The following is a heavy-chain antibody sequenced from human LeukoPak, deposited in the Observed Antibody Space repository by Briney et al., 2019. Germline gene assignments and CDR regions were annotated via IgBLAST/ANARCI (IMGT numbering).Heavy chain of an antibody. D-gene: IGHD3-10*01. Sequence: GGSLRLSCAASGFTFSSYAMSWVRQAPGKGLEWVSAISGSGGSTYYADSVKGRFTISRDNSKNTLYLQMNSLRAEDTAVYYCAKEGPMVRGFIITPPGYWGQGTLVTVSS. J-gene: IGHJ4*02. V-gene: IGHV3-23*01. CDR3: AKEGPMVRGFIITPPGY. CDR1: GFTFSSYA. CDR2: ISGSGGST.